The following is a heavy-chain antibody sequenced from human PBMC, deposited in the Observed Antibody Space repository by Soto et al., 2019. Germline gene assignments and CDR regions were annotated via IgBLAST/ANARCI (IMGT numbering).Heavy chain of an antibody. D-gene: IGHD1-20*01. V-gene: IGHV1-69*08. CDR3: AKEKAYNWNDYYYYGMDV. CDR1: GGTFSSYT. Sequence: QVQLVQSRAEVKKPGSSVKVSCKASGGTFSSYTISWVRQAPGQGLEWMGRIIPILGIANYAQKFQGRVTITADKSTSTAYMELSSLRSEDTAVYYCAKEKAYNWNDYYYYGMDVWGRGTTVTVSS. J-gene: IGHJ6*02. CDR2: IIPILGIA.